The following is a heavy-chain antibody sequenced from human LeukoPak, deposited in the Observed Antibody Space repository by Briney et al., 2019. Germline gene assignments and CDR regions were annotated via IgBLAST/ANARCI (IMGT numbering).Heavy chain of an antibody. Sequence: PSETLSLTCAVYGGSFSGYYWSWIRQPPGKGLEWIGEINHSGGANYKPSLKRRVSISADASKNQFSLKVRSVTAADTAVSYCAGKVRVDDSYYVDVWDKGATVTASS. J-gene: IGHJ6*03. V-gene: IGHV4-34*01. CDR1: GGSFSGYY. CDR2: INHSGGA. CDR3: AGKVRVDDSYYVDV. D-gene: IGHD3-3*01.